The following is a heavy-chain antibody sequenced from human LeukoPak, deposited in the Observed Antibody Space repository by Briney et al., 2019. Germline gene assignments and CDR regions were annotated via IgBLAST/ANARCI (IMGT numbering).Heavy chain of an antibody. D-gene: IGHD1-20*01. Sequence: TGGSLRLSCAGSGFTFSNYGMHWVRQAPGKGLEWLAHISYDGSNKYYADSVKGRFTISRDNSKNTLYLQMNSLRAEDTAVYYCAKAGNAYYWNPFDRWGQGTLVTVSS. J-gene: IGHJ4*02. CDR1: GFTFSNYG. CDR2: ISYDGSNK. V-gene: IGHV3-30*18. CDR3: AKAGNAYYWNPFDR.